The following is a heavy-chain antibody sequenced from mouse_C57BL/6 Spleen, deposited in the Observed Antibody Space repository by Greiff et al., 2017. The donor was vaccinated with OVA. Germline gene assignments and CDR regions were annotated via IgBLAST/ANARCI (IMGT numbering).Heavy chain of an antibody. CDR3: AGEAHYSSGYVAY. CDR2: IDPSDSET. Sequence: VKLLESGAELVRPGSSLKLSCKASGYTFTSYCMHWVKQRPIQGLEWIDNIDPSDSETHYKQKFKDKSTFTVVKSSSTAYMQLSSLTSEDSAVSYCAGEAHYSSGYVAYWGQGTLVTVSA. J-gene: IGHJ3*01. D-gene: IGHD3-2*02. CDR1: GYTFTSYC. V-gene: IGHV1-52*01.